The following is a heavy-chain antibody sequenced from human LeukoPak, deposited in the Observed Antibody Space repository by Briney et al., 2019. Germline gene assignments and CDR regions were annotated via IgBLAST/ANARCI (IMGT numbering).Heavy chain of an antibody. CDR3: AKLPTRGWYYFDY. J-gene: IGHJ4*02. CDR2: IYYSGST. Sequence: PSETLSLTCTVSGGSISSYYWSWVRQPPGKGLEWIGYIYYSGSTNYNPSLKSRVTISVDTSKNQFSLKLSSVTAADTAVYYCAKLPTRGWYYFDYWAREPWSPSPQ. D-gene: IGHD6-19*01. V-gene: IGHV4-59*08. CDR1: GGSISSYY.